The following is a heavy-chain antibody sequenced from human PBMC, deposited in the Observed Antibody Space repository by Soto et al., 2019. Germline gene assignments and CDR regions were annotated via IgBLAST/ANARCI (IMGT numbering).Heavy chain of an antibody. CDR1: GFSFSSNW. Sequence: RLSCAASGFSFSSNWMHWVRRVPGRGLVWVSRINTDGSITDYVDSVKGRFTISRDNAKNTLYLQMDSLRVEDTAVYYCARDGEGFWGQGTLVTVSS. CDR3: ARDGEGF. V-gene: IGHV3-74*01. CDR2: INTDGSIT. J-gene: IGHJ4*02. D-gene: IGHD2-21*01.